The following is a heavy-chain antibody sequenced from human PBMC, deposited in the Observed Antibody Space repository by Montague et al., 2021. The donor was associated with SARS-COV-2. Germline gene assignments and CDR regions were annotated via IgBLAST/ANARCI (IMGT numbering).Heavy chain of an antibody. CDR1: GGSISSSSYY. CDR2: IYYSGST. J-gene: IGHJ3*02. Sequence: SETLSLTCTVSGGSISSSSYYWGWIRQPPGKGLEWIGSIYYSGSTYYNPSLKSRVTISVDTSENQFSLKLSSVTAAGTAVYYCARFPTSYYYDSKAAPATPDAFDIWGQGTMVTVSS. V-gene: IGHV4-39*01. D-gene: IGHD3-22*01. CDR3: ARFPTSYYYDSKAAPATPDAFDI.